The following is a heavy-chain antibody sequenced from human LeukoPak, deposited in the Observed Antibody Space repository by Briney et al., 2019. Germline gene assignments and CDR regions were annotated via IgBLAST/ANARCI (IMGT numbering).Heavy chain of an antibody. CDR3: ARDYDSSRYSYGMDV. CDR2: ISAYNGNT. J-gene: IGHJ6*02. D-gene: IGHD3-22*01. CDR1: GYTFTSYG. V-gene: IGHV1-18*01. Sequence: ASVKVSCKASGYTFTSYGISWVRQAPGQGLEWMGWISAYNGNTNYAQKLQGRVTMTTDTSTSTAYMELRRLRSADTAVYYCARDYDSSRYSYGMDVWGQGTTVTVSS.